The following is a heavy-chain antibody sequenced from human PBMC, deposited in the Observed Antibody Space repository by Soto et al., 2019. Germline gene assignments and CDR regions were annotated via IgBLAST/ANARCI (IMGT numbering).Heavy chain of an antibody. CDR1: GFTFINYA. CDR3: ARDQVKGTMTIL. D-gene: IGHD4-17*01. CDR2: ISYDGSNK. V-gene: IGHV3-30-3*01. Sequence: SLRLSCAAPGFTFINYAMHWVRQAPGKGLEWVAVISYDGSNKYYADSVKGRFTISRDNSKNTMYLQMNSLSAEDTAVYHCARDQVKGTMTILWGQGTLVTVSS. J-gene: IGHJ4*02.